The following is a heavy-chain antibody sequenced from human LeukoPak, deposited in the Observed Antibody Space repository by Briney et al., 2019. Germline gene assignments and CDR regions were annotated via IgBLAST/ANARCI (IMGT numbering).Heavy chain of an antibody. CDR1: GGSISSYY. CDR2: IYYSGST. V-gene: IGHV4-59*08. Sequence: PSETLSLTCAVSGGSISSYYWSWIRQPPGKGLEWIGYIYYSGSTNYNPSLKSRVTISLDTSKNQFSLNLRSVTAADTAVYFCARQGDGGRSYDYWGQGTLVTVSS. D-gene: IGHD2-15*01. J-gene: IGHJ4*02. CDR3: ARQGDGGRSYDY.